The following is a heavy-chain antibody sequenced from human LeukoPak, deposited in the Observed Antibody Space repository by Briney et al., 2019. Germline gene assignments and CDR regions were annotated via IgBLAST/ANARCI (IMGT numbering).Heavy chain of an antibody. CDR2: ISYDAAVK. CDR1: GFTFSSYE. D-gene: IGHD2-15*01. Sequence: GGSLRLSCAASGFTFSSYEMNWVRQAPGKGLQWVAFISYDAAVKYYADSVRGRFTVSRDNSKNTLSLQMNSLRPEDTAVYYCARDFSTWYSIDYWGRGTLVTVSS. V-gene: IGHV3-30-3*01. CDR3: ARDFSTWYSIDY. J-gene: IGHJ4*02.